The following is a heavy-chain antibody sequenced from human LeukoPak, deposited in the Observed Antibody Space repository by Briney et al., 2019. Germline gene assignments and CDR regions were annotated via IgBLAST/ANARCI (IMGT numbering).Heavy chain of an antibody. J-gene: IGHJ4*02. D-gene: IGHD3-22*01. Sequence: ASVKVSCKASGYTFTSYGISWVRQAPGQGLEWMGWISAYNGNTNYAQKLQGRVTMTTGTSTSTAYMELRSLRSDDTAVYYCARWGHYDSSGLSDYWGQGTLVTVSS. CDR1: GYTFTSYG. V-gene: IGHV1-18*01. CDR2: ISAYNGNT. CDR3: ARWGHYDSSGLSDY.